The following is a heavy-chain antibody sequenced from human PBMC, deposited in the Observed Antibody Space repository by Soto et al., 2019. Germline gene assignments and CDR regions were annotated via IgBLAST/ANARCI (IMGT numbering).Heavy chain of an antibody. CDR2: IKSKTDGGTT. D-gene: IGHD3-16*02. CDR3: TTDAYVWGSYRPDY. J-gene: IGHJ4*02. CDR1: GFTFSNAW. V-gene: IGHV3-15*07. Sequence: EVQLVESGGGLVKPGGSLRLSCAASGFTFSNAWMNWVRQAPGKGLEWVGRIKSKTDGGTTDYAAPVKGRFTISRDDSKNTLYLQMNSLKTEDTAVYSCTTDAYVWGSYRPDYWGQGTLVTVSS.